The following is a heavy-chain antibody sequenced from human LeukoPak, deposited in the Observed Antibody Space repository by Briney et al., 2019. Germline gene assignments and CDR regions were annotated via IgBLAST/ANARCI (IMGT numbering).Heavy chain of an antibody. CDR1: GFTFSSYA. J-gene: IGHJ4*02. Sequence: GGSLRLSCAASGFTFSSYAMSWVRQAPGKGLEWVSDISGSGGSTYYADSVKGRFTISRDNSKNTLYLQMNSLRAEDTAVYYCAKGDHIVVVIAIPDYWGQGTLGTVSS. CDR2: ISGSGGST. V-gene: IGHV3-23*01. CDR3: AKGDHIVVVIAIPDY. D-gene: IGHD2-21*01.